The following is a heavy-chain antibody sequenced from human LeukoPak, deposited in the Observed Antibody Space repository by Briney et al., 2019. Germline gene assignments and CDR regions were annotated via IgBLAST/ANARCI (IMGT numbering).Heavy chain of an antibody. CDR3: ARDLVYGSGYNWFDP. V-gene: IGHV4-4*07. D-gene: IGHD3-10*01. CDR2: IYTSGST. CDR1: GGSISSYY. Sequence: PSETLSLTCTVSGGSISSYYWSWIPQPAGKGLEWIGRIYTSGSTNYNPSLKSRVTMSVDTSKNQFSLKLSSVTAADTAVYYCARDLVYGSGYNWFDPWGQGTLVTVSS. J-gene: IGHJ5*02.